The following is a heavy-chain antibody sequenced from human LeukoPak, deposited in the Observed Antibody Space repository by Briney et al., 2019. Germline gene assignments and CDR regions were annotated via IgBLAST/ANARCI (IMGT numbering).Heavy chain of an antibody. Sequence: ASVKVSCKASGYTFTGYYMHWVRQAPGQGLEWMGWINPDSGDTNYAQKFQGRVTMTRDKSISTAYMEMNSLTSDDAAVYYCANAITYTTGWYFYWGQGSLVTVSS. CDR1: GYTFTGYY. V-gene: IGHV1-2*02. D-gene: IGHD6-19*01. J-gene: IGHJ4*02. CDR3: ANAITYTTGWYFY. CDR2: INPDSGDT.